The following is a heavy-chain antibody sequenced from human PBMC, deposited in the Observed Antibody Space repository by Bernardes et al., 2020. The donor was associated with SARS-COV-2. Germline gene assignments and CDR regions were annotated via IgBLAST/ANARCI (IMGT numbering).Heavy chain of an antibody. J-gene: IGHJ6*02. Sequence: GGSLRLSCAASGFTFSDYYMSWIRQAPGKGLEWVSYISSSGSTIYYADSVKGRFTISRDNAKNSLYLQMNSLRAEDTAVYYCAKVIAAAGKGGVFDYYYGMDVWGQGTTVTVSS. D-gene: IGHD6-13*01. V-gene: IGHV3-11*01. CDR2: ISSSGSTI. CDR3: AKVIAAAGKGGVFDYYYGMDV. CDR1: GFTFSDYY.